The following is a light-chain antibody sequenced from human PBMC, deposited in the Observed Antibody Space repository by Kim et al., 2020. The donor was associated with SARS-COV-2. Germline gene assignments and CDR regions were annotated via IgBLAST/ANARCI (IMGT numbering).Light chain of an antibody. Sequence: EIVMTQSPATLSVSPGERATLSCRASQSVSSNLAWYQQKPGQAPRLRIYGASTRATGIPARFSGSGSGTEFTLTISSLQSEDFAVYYFQQYNNWPPITFGQGTRLEIK. CDR2: GAS. CDR1: QSVSSN. J-gene: IGKJ5*01. V-gene: IGKV3-15*01. CDR3: QQYNNWPPIT.